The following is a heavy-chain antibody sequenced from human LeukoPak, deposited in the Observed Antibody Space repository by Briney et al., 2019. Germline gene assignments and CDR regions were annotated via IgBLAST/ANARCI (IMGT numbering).Heavy chain of an antibody. Sequence: GGSLRLSCAASGFTFSSYAMSWVRQAPGKGLEWVSAISGSGGSTYYADSVKGRFTISRDNSKNTLYPQMNSLRAEDTAVYYCAREIEDITILGVVIVGWFDPWGQGTLVTVSS. CDR3: AREIEDITILGVVIVGWFDP. D-gene: IGHD3-3*01. CDR1: GFTFSSYA. J-gene: IGHJ5*02. CDR2: ISGSGGST. V-gene: IGHV3-23*01.